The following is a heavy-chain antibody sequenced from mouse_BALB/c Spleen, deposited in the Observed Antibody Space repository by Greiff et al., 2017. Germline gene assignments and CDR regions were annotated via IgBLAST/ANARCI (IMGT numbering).Heavy chain of an antibody. CDR2: IDPANGNT. CDR1: GFNIKDTY. J-gene: IGHJ2*01. V-gene: IGHV14-3*02. CDR3: AVPYYFDY. Sequence: VQLQQSGAELVKPGASVKLSCTASGFNIKDTYMHWVKQRPEQGLEWIGRIDPANGNTKYDPKFQGKATITADTSSNTAYLQLSSLTSEDTAVYYCAVPYYFDYWGQGTTLTVSS.